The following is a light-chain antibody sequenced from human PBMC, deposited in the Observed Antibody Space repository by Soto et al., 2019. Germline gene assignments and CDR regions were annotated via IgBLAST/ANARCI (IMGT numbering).Light chain of an antibody. V-gene: IGKV1-5*01. CDR2: HAS. J-gene: IGKJ1*01. CDR3: QHYNSYPWT. Sequence: DIQMTQSPSTLFASIGDRVTITCRASQTVNNWLAWYQQKPGKAPNLLIYHASNLETGVPSRSSGSAFGTEFTLTISSLQPDDFATYYCQHYNSYPWTFGQGTKV. CDR1: QTVNNW.